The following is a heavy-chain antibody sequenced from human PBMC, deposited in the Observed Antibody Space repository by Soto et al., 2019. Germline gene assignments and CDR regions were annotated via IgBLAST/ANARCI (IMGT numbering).Heavy chain of an antibody. J-gene: IGHJ3*01. CDR3: ARPASGGSRDAFDV. D-gene: IGHD2-15*01. CDR1: GYKFTTFW. V-gene: IGHV5-10-1*01. Sequence: GESLKISCKASGYKFTTFWLNWVRQTPGKGLEWLGRIDPTNSFTNYSPPFEGHVTISVDRSISTAYLQWNSLQASDTAIYYCARPASGGSRDAFDVWGQGTTVTVSS. CDR2: IDPTNSFT.